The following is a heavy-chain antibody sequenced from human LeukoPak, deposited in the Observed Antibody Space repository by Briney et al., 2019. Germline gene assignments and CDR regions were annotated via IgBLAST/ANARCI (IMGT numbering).Heavy chain of an antibody. V-gene: IGHV3-23*01. D-gene: IGHD2-2*01. Sequence: GGSLRLSCAASGFTFSSYAMSWVRQAPGKGLEWVSAISGSGGSTYYADSVKGRFTISRDNSKNTLYLQMNSLRAEDTAVYYCAKARGGIVVVPAAYCFDYWGQGTLVTVSS. CDR2: ISGSGGST. CDR1: GFTFSSYA. J-gene: IGHJ4*02. CDR3: AKARGGIVVVPAAYCFDY.